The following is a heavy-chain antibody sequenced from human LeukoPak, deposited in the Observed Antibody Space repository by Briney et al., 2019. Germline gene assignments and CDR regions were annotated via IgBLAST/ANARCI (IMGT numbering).Heavy chain of an antibody. Sequence: SVKVSCKASGYTFTSYGISWVRQAPGQGLEWMGGIIPIFGTANYAQKFQGRVTITADESTSTAYMELSSLRSEDTAVYYCATGVLTKPTLDYWGQGTLVTVSS. CDR3: ATGVLTKPTLDY. CDR2: IIPIFGTA. CDR1: GYTFTSYG. D-gene: IGHD2-8*01. V-gene: IGHV1-69*13. J-gene: IGHJ4*02.